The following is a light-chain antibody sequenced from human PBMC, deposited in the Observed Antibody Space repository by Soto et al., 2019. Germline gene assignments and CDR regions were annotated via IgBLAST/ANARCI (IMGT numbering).Light chain of an antibody. CDR1: SSDVGGYNY. CDR3: SSYTTSNTRQIV. J-gene: IGLJ1*01. CDR2: DVS. V-gene: IGLV2-14*03. Sequence: QSVLTQPASVSGSPGQSITISCTGTSSDVGGYNYVSWYQHHPGKAPKLIIYDVSNRPSGVSIRFSGSKSDNTASLTISGLLPEDEADYHCSSYTTSNTRQIVFGTGTKLTVL.